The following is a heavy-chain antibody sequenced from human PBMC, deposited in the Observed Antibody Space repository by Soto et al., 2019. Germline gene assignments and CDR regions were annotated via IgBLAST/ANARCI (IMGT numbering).Heavy chain of an antibody. V-gene: IGHV1-46*03. CDR1: GYTFTSYY. CDR3: ARVFGIAAADFGTLGY. CDR2: INPSGGST. D-gene: IGHD6-25*01. J-gene: IGHJ4*02. Sequence: QVQLVQSGAEVKKPGASVKVSCKASGYTFTSYYMHWVRQAPGQGLEWMGIINPSGGSTSYAQKFQGRVTMTRDTSTSIVYMELSSLRSEDTAVYYCARVFGIAAADFGTLGYWGQGTLVTVSS.